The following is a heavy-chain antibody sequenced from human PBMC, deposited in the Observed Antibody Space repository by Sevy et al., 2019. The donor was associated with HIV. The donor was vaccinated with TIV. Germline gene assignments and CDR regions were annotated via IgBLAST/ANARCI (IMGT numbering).Heavy chain of an antibody. J-gene: IGHJ4*02. V-gene: IGHV3-15*07. CDR1: GFTFSNAW. CDR3: TTDMYTWNYRPYPTTHAC. CDR2: IKRKTDGGTT. Sequence: GGSLRLSCAASGFTFSNAWMNWVRQAPGKGLEWVGRIKRKTDGGTTDYAAHVKCRFTISRDDSKNTLYVQMNSLKTEGTAVYYWTTDMYTWNYRPYPTTHACWGQGALVTVSS. D-gene: IGHD1-7*01.